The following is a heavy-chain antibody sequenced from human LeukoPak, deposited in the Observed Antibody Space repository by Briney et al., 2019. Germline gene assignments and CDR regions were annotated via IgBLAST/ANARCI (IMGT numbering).Heavy chain of an antibody. Sequence: PGGSLRLSCAASGSTFSSYWMHWVRQAPGKGLVWVSRINSDGSSTRYADSVKGRFTISRDNAKNTLYLQMNSLRAEDTAVYYCASGSSGGDYYYMDVWGKGTTVTVSS. CDR1: GSTFSSYW. CDR3: ASGSSGGDYYYMDV. V-gene: IGHV3-74*01. D-gene: IGHD2-15*01. J-gene: IGHJ6*03. CDR2: INSDGSST.